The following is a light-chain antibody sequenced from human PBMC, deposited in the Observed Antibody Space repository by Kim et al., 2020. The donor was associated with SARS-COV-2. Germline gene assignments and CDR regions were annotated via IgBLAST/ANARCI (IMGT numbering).Light chain of an antibody. J-gene: IGKJ1*01. V-gene: IGKV3-20*01. CDR3: QQYATFPGT. CDR2: GAS. CDR1: QSVSSGS. Sequence: SAGDRATLSCRASQSVSSGSLAWYQQKPGQAPRLLIYGASSRATGIPDRFSGSGSGTDFTLTISRLEPADFAVYYCQQYATFPGTFGQGTKVDIK.